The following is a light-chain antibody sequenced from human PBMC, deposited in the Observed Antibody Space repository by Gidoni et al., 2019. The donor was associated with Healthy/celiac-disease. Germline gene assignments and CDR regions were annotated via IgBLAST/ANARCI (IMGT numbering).Light chain of an antibody. J-gene: IGKJ1*01. CDR2: GAS. V-gene: IGKV3-15*01. CDR1: QSVSSN. Sequence: EIVMTQSPATLSVSPGDRATPPCRPSQSVSSNLAWSQQKPGQTPRLLIYGASTRATGIPARFSGSGSGTEFTLTISSLQSEDFAVYYCQQYNNWPRTFGQGTKVEIK. CDR3: QQYNNWPRT.